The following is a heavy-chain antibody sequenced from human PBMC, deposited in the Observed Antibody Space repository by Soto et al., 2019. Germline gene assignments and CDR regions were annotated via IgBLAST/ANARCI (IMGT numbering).Heavy chain of an antibody. CDR2: INHSGST. Sequence: SETLSLTCAVYGGCFSGYYWSWIRQPPGKGLEWIGEINHSGSTNYNPSLKSRVTISVDTSKNQFSLKLSSVTAADTAVYYCARRITIFGVAIGPWGQGTLVTVSS. CDR1: GGCFSGYY. J-gene: IGHJ5*02. V-gene: IGHV4-34*01. CDR3: ARRITIFGVAIGP. D-gene: IGHD3-3*01.